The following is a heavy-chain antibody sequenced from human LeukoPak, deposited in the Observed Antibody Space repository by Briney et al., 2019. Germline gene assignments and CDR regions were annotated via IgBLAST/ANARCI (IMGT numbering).Heavy chain of an antibody. D-gene: IGHD3-3*01. Sequence: SETLSLTCAVYGGSFSGYYWSWIRQPPGKGLEWIGEINHSGSTNYNPSLKSRVTISVDTSKNQFSLKLSSVTAADTAVYYCARDREWLQFGGMDVWGQGTTVTVSS. CDR1: GGSFSGYY. CDR2: INHSGST. J-gene: IGHJ6*02. CDR3: ARDREWLQFGGMDV. V-gene: IGHV4-34*01.